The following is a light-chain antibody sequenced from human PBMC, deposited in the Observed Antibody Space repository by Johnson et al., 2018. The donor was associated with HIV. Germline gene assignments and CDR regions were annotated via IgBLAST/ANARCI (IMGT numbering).Light chain of an antibody. J-gene: IGLJ1*01. CDR3: GTWDNSLITGAV. CDR2: ENN. CDR1: SSNIGNNY. V-gene: IGLV1-51*02. Sequence: QSVLTQPPSVSAAPGQKVTISCSGSSSNIGNNYVSWYQQLPGTAPKLLIYENNKRPSGIPDRFSGSKSGTSATLGIAGLQTGDEADYYCGTWDNSLITGAVFGTATKFTVL.